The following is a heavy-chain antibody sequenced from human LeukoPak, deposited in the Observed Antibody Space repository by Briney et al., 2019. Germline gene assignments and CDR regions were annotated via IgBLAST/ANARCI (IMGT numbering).Heavy chain of an antibody. CDR2: INPNSGGT. V-gene: IGHV1-2*04. CDR3: VRGIAAADDYYYGMDV. Sequence: ASVKVSCKASGYTFTGYYMHWVRQAPGQGFEWMGWINPNSGGTNYAQKFQGWVTMTRDTSISTAYMELSRLRSDDTAVYYCVRGIAAADDYYYGMDVWGQGTTVTVSS. D-gene: IGHD6-13*01. CDR1: GYTFTGYY. J-gene: IGHJ6*02.